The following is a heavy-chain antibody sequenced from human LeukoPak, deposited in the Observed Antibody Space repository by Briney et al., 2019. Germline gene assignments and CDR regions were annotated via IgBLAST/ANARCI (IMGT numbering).Heavy chain of an antibody. D-gene: IGHD2-2*01. CDR1: GFTFRTYW. Sequence: QPGRSLRISCAASGFTFRTYWMHSVRHAPGKGLVWVSNINSDGSSTTYADSVKGRFTISRDNSKNTLYLQMNSLRAEDTAVYYCAKDRSSSTSCSNYWGQGTLVTVSS. CDR2: INSDGSST. J-gene: IGHJ4*02. V-gene: IGHV3-74*01. CDR3: AKDRSSSTSCSNY.